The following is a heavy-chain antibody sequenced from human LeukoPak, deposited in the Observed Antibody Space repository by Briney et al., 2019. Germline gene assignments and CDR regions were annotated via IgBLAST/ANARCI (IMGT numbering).Heavy chain of an antibody. J-gene: IGHJ4*02. CDR1: GFTFSSYS. CDR3: ARAQVLRYFDWLSDFDY. D-gene: IGHD3-9*01. V-gene: IGHV3-21*01. CDR2: ISSSSSYI. Sequence: GGSLRLSCAASGFTFSSYSMNWVRQAPGKGLEWVSSISSSSSYIYYADSVKGRFTISRDNAKNSLYLQMNSLRAEDTAVYYCARAQVLRYFDWLSDFDYWGQGTLVTVSS.